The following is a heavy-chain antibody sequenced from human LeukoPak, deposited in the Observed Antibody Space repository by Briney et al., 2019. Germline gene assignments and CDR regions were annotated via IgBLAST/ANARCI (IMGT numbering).Heavy chain of an antibody. D-gene: IGHD7-27*01. Sequence: ASVKVSCKASGYTFTGYYMHWVRQAPGQGLEWMGWINPDSGGTNYAQKFQGRVTMTRDTSISTVYMELSSLRSDDTAVYYCARVVGAVTGDYYYYGMDVWGQGTTVTVSS. CDR2: INPDSGGT. CDR3: ARVVGAVTGDYYYYGMDV. CDR1: GYTFTGYY. J-gene: IGHJ6*02. V-gene: IGHV1-2*02.